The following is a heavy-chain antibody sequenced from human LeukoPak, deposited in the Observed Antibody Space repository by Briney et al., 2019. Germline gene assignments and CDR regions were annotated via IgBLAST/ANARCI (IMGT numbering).Heavy chain of an antibody. CDR1: GFTFSNYW. Sequence: PGGSLRLSCSASGFTFSNYWMSWVRQAPGKGLEWVSGISGSGGSTYHADSVKGRFTISRDNSKNTLYLQMNSLRAEDTAVYYCAKELDSSGYFDYWGKGTLVTVSS. CDR3: AKELDSSGYFDY. D-gene: IGHD3-22*01. J-gene: IGHJ4*02. CDR2: ISGSGGST. V-gene: IGHV3-23*01.